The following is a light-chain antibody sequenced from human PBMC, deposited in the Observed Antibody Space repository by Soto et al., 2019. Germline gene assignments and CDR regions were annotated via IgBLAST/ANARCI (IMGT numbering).Light chain of an antibody. CDR1: QSVFTN. CDR2: SAS. J-gene: IGKJ2*01. Sequence: EIVMTQSPATLSVSPGERATVSCRASQSVFTNLAWYQQMPGQAPRLLMYSASTRANGVPARFTGSGSGTEFTLTISSLQSEDFAIYDCQQYNDWYTFGQGTKLEIK. CDR3: QQYNDWYT. V-gene: IGKV3-15*01.